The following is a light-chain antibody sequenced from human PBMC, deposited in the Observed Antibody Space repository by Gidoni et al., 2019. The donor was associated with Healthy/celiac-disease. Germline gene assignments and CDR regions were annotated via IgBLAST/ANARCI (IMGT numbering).Light chain of an antibody. CDR2: GAS. CDR3: QQYGSSPPQLT. CDR1: QSVSSSY. V-gene: IGKV3-20*01. Sequence: EIVLTQSPGTLSLSPGERATLSCRASQSVSSSYLAWYQQKPGQAPRLLIYGASSRATGIPDRFSGSGSGTDFTLTISRLEPEDFAVYYCQQYGSSPPQLTFXGXTKVXIK. J-gene: IGKJ4*01.